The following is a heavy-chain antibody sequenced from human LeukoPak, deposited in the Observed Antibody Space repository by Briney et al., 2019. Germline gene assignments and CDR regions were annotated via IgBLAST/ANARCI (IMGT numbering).Heavy chain of an antibody. CDR3: ARHLVRDGYSYFFGS. CDR1: GVSVKSYY. Sequence: PSETLSLTCTVSGVSVKSYYWSWIRQPPGKRLEWIGYIDNTGSANRNPSLKSRVTISADTSKNQIFLKLSSVTAADTAVYYCARHLVRDGYSYFFGSWGQGTLVTVSS. CDR2: IDNTGSA. V-gene: IGHV4-59*08. J-gene: IGHJ5*01. D-gene: IGHD5-24*01.